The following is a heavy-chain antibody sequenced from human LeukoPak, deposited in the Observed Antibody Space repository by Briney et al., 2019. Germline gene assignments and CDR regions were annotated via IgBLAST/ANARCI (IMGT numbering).Heavy chain of an antibody. J-gene: IGHJ4*02. CDR3: ARGPPGYRGVGYYFDY. CDR2: MNPNSGNT. D-gene: IGHD3-10*01. Sequence: ASVKVSCKASGYTFTSYDINWVRQATGQGLEWMGWMNPNSGNTGYAQKFQGRVTMTRNTSISTAYMELSSLRPEDTAVYYCARGPPGYRGVGYYFDYWGQGTLVTVSS. CDR1: GYTFTSYD. V-gene: IGHV1-8*01.